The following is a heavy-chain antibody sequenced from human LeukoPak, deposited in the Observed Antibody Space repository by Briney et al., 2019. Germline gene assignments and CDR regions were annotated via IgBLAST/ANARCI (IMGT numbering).Heavy chain of an antibody. CDR1: GFTFSTYS. CDR2: ITNSANSI. CDR3: GKDPHYAFDV. Sequence: GGSLRLSCEASGFTFSTYSMNWVRQAPGKGLEWVSYITNSANSITYADSVKGRFTISRDNAKNSLFLQMSSLKDEDTAVYYGGKDPHYAFDVWGQGKMVTVFS. V-gene: IGHV3-48*02. J-gene: IGHJ3*01.